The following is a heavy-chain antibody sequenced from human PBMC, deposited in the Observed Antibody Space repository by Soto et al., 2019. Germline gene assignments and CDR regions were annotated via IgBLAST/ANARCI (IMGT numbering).Heavy chain of an antibody. J-gene: IGHJ4*02. V-gene: IGHV4-34*01. D-gene: IGHD2-8*02. Sequence: SETLSLTCAVYGGSFSGYYWTWIRQPPGKGLEWIGEINHSGSTNYNPSLKSRVTISVDTSKNQFSLKLSSVTAADTAVYYCARDKITGLFDYWGQGTLVTVSS. CDR3: ARDKITGLFDY. CDR2: INHSGST. CDR1: GGSFSGYY.